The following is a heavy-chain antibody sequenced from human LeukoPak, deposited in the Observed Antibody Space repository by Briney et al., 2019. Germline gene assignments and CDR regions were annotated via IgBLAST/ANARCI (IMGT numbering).Heavy chain of an antibody. Sequence: GGSLRLSCAASGFTFSNYDMHWVRQAPGKGLEWVAVISYDGTNKYYADSVKGRFTISRDNSKSTLYLQMNSLKAEDTAVYYCAKENDFVYWGQGTLVTVSS. V-gene: IGHV3-30*18. J-gene: IGHJ4*02. CDR1: GFTFSNYD. D-gene: IGHD3-3*01. CDR2: ISYDGTNK. CDR3: AKENDFVY.